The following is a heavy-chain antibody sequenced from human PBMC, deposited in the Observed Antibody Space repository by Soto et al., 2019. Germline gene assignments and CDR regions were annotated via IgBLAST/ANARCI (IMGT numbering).Heavy chain of an antibody. V-gene: IGHV1-69*01. CDR3: EREFQYGFEWVDN. J-gene: IGHJ4*02. CDR1: GCTFSSYA. D-gene: IGHD3-3*01. Sequence: QVQLVQSGGEVMKPGASVKLSCKASGCTFSSYAISWVRQAPGQGLEWMGGIIPICATADYAEKFQGRVTMTADESTSTAYMELSSLGSEDTAVYYCEREFQYGFEWVDNWGQGTLVTVSS. CDR2: IIPICATA.